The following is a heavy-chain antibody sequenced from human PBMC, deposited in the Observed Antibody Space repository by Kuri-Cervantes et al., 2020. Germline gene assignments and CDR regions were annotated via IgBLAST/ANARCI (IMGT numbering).Heavy chain of an antibody. CDR3: VMSSWSSY. CDR1: GFTFSSYW. Sequence: GGSLRLSCAASGFTFSSYWMSWVRQAPGKGLEWVSSITTSGSNMYYADSVKGRFTISRDNAKNSLYLQMDSLRAEDTALYYCVMSSWSSYWGQGTLVTVSS. J-gene: IGHJ4*02. V-gene: IGHV3-48*04. CDR2: ITTSGSNM. D-gene: IGHD2-8*02.